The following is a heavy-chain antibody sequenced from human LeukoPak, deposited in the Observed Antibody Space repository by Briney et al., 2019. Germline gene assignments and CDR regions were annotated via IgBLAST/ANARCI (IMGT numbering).Heavy chain of an antibody. D-gene: IGHD2-15*01. CDR3: ARAGYCSGGSCYGGMDV. CDR2: IYYSGST. CDR1: GGSISSYY. V-gene: IGHV4-59*01. J-gene: IGHJ6*02. Sequence: SETLSLTCTVSGGSISSYYWSWIRQPPGKGLEWIGYIYYSGSTNYNPSLKSRVTISVDTSKNQFSLKLTSVTAADTAMYFCARAGYCSGGSCYGGMDVWGQGTTVTVSS.